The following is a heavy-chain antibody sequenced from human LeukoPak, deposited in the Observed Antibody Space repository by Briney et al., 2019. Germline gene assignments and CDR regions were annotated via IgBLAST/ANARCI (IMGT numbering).Heavy chain of an antibody. CDR2: IFSDGTT. V-gene: IGHV3-66*01. D-gene: IGHD3-16*02. CDR1: GFTVSSSY. Sequence: PGGSLRLSCAVSGFTVSSSYMSCVRQAPGKGLEWASIIFSDGTTYCPDSVKGRFTISRDNSKNTLYLQMNSLRAEDTAVYFCAKTVSGSHSYQGGDYWGQGTLVTVST. CDR3: AKTVSGSHSYQGGDY. J-gene: IGHJ4*02.